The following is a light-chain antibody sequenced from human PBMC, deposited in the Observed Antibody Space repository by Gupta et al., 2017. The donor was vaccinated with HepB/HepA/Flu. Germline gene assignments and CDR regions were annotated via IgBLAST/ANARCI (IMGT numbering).Light chain of an antibody. J-gene: IGKJ1*01. V-gene: IGKV3-20*01. CDR2: GAS. Sequence: IVLTQSPGTLSLSPGETATLSCRASQSVSSNFLAWYQQKPGQAPRLLIYGASSRATGISDRFSGSGSETDFALTISGLEPEDFAVYYCQQYGNSPQTFGQGTKVEI. CDR1: QSVSSNF. CDR3: QQYGNSPQT.